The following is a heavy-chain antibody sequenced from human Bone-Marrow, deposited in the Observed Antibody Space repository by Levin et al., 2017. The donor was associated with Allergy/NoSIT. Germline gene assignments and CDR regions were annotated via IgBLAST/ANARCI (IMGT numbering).Heavy chain of an antibody. CDR2: LSYDGNKK. V-gene: IGHV3-30-3*01. Sequence: PGGSLRLSCTASDFSFTTYAVHWVRQAPGKGLEWVAVLSYDGNKKYYADSVKGRFTISRDSSNNTVYLQMNTLKVEDTALYYCARDDPSVAFAGFFHYYGMDIWGLGTTVTVSS. CDR3: ARDDPSVAFAGFFHYYGMDI. J-gene: IGHJ6*02. CDR1: DFSFTTYA. D-gene: IGHD6-19*01.